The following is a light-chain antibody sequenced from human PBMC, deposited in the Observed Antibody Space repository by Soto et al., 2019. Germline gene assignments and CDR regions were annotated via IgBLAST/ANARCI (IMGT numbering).Light chain of an antibody. Sequence: QSVLTQPPSVSAAPGQKVTISCSGRSSNIGNNYVSWYQQLPGTAPKLLIYDNNTRPSGIPDRFSGSKSGTSATLGITGLQTGDEADYYCGTWDSSLSAEKVFGTGTKLTVL. CDR1: SSNIGNNY. J-gene: IGLJ1*01. V-gene: IGLV1-51*01. CDR3: GTWDSSLSAEKV. CDR2: DNN.